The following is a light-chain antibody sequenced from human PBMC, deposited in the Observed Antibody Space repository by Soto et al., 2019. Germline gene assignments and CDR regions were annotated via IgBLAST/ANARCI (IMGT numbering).Light chain of an antibody. CDR2: DAS. CDR3: QQRSNWPST. J-gene: IGKJ5*01. CDR1: QSVSSY. Sequence: EIVLTQSPATLSLSPGERATLSCRASQSVSSYLAWYQQKPGQAPRLLIYDASNRATGIPARFSGSGSGTDFTSTISSLEPEDFAVYYCQQRSNWPSTFGQGTRLEIK. V-gene: IGKV3-11*01.